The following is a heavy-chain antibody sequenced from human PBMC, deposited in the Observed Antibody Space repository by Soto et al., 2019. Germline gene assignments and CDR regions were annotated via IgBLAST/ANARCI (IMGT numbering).Heavy chain of an antibody. J-gene: IGHJ4*02. V-gene: IGHV4-59*01. CDR2: AHYSGST. CDR1: GGSITNYY. CDR3: ARRGLGARFDY. Sequence: ETLSLTCTVSGGSITNYYWSWIRQTPGKGLEWVGSAHYSGSTHYNPSLKSRVTTSVDTSKNQISLNLTSVTAADTAVYYCARRGLGARFDYWGQGTLVTVSS. D-gene: IGHD1-26*01.